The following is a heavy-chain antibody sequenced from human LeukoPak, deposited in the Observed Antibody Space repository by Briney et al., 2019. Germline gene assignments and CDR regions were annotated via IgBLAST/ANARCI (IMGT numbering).Heavy chain of an antibody. Sequence: SETLSLTCTVSGCPISSYHWSWIRQPPGKGLEWIGFIYSSGSTNYNPSLKSRVTISVATSKNQFSLKLKFVTAADTAVYYCARDLGYCSNTSCLSYGMDVWGQGTTVTVSS. CDR3: ARDLGYCSNTSCLSYGMDV. D-gene: IGHD2-2*01. V-gene: IGHV4-59*01. CDR2: IYSSGST. CDR1: GCPISSYH. J-gene: IGHJ6*02.